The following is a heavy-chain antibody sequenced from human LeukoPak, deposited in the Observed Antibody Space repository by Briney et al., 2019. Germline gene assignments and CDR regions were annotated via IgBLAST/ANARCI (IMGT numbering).Heavy chain of an antibody. CDR1: GGSISSGDYY. J-gene: IGHJ3*02. V-gene: IGHV4-30-4*08. CDR2: IYYSGST. D-gene: IGHD5-18*01. Sequence: SXXXSLTCTVSGGSISSGDYYWSWIRQPPGKGLEWIGYIYYSGSTYYNPSLKSRFTISVETSKNQFSLKLSSVTAADTAVYYCARDGTQRGYSYAFDIWGQGTMVTVSS. CDR3: ARDGTQRGYSYAFDI.